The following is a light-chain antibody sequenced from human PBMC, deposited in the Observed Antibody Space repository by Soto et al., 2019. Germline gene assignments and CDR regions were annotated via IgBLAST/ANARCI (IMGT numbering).Light chain of an antibody. J-gene: IGKJ5*01. V-gene: IGKV3-11*01. Sequence: EIVLTHSPGTLSLSPGERATLSCRASQSVSSNHLAWYQQNTGQAPRLVIFDASNRANGVPARFGGSGSGTDFTLTINSLEPEDFAVYYCQQRNVWPTITFGQGTRLEIK. CDR1: QSVSSN. CDR2: DAS. CDR3: QQRNVWPTIT.